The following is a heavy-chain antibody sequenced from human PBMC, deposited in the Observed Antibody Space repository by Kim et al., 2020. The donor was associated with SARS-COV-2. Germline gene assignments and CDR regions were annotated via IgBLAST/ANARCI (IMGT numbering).Heavy chain of an antibody. CDR2: IYYSGST. J-gene: IGHJ4*02. CDR1: GGSISSGGYY. CDR3: ARVEVPAALFDY. Sequence: SETLSLTCTVSGGSISSGGYYWSWIRQHPGKGLEWIGYIYYSGSTYYNPSLKSRVTISVDTSKNQFSLKLSSVTAADTAVYYCARVEVPAALFDYWGQGTLVTVSS. D-gene: IGHD2-2*01. V-gene: IGHV4-31*03.